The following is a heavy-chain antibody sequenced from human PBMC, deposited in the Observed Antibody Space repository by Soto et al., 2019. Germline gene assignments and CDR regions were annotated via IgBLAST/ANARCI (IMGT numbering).Heavy chain of an antibody. Sequence: EVQMVESGGGLVQPGGSLRLSCAASGFAFSTYWMLWVRQDPEKGLVWVSRINSDGSFTSYADSVKGRFTISRDNAKNTLYLQMNSLRAEDTAVYYCARGYSDTSGGSYYSPFDFWGQGTLVTVYS. J-gene: IGHJ4*02. D-gene: IGHD2-15*01. CDR1: GFAFSTYW. CDR2: INSDGSFT. CDR3: ARGYSDTSGGSYYSPFDF. V-gene: IGHV3-74*01.